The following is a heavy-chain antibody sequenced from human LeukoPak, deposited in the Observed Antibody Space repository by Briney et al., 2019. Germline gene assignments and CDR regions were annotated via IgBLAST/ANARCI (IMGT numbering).Heavy chain of an antibody. CDR3: ARGAGTESGTYGSGSYYNRINWFDP. J-gene: IGHJ5*02. D-gene: IGHD3-10*01. Sequence: SETLSLPCAVYGGSSSGYYWSWIRQPPGKGLEWIGEINHSGSTNYNPTLKSRVTISVDTSKNQFSLKLSSVTAADTAVYYCARGAGTESGTYGSGSYYNRINWFDPWGQGTLVAVSS. CDR1: GGSSSGYY. CDR2: INHSGST. V-gene: IGHV4-34*01.